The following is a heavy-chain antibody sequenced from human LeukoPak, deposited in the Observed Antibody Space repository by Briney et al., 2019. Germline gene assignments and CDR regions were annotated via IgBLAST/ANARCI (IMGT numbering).Heavy chain of an antibody. D-gene: IGHD3-22*01. CDR1: GGSISSSSYY. J-gene: IGHJ5*02. Sequence: SETLSLTCTVSGGSISSSSYYWGWIRQPPGKGLEWIGSIYYSGSTYYNPSLKSRVTISVDTSKNQFSLKLRSVTAADTAVYYCARPYYYDSRIDPWGQGTLVTVSS. CDR3: ARPYYYDSRIDP. V-gene: IGHV4-39*07. CDR2: IYYSGST.